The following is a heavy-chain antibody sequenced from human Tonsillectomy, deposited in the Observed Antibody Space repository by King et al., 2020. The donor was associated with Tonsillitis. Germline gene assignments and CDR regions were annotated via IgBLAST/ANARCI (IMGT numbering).Heavy chain of an antibody. D-gene: IGHD3-10*01. V-gene: IGHV3-23*04. CDR3: AKDEGLVWFGESRAIDY. J-gene: IGHJ4*02. CDR1: GFTFSSYA. CDR2: ISGNGGST. Sequence: VQLVESGGVLVQPGGSLRLSCAASGFTFSSYAMSWVRQAPGKGLEWVSTISGNGGSTYYADSVRGRFTISRDNSKNTLYLQMNSLRAEDTAVYYCAKDEGLVWFGESRAIDYWGQGTLVTVSS.